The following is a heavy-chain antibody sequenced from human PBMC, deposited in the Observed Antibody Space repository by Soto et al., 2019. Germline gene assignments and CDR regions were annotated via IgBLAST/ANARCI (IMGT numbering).Heavy chain of an antibody. CDR3: ARDARIAARGAFDI. Sequence: PGGSLRLSCAASGFTFSSYGMHWVRQAPGKGLEWVAVIWYDGSNKYYADSVKGRFTISRDNSKNTLYLQMNSLRAEDTAVYYCARDARIAARGAFDIWGQGTMVTVSS. V-gene: IGHV3-33*01. J-gene: IGHJ3*02. D-gene: IGHD6-6*01. CDR1: GFTFSSYG. CDR2: IWYDGSNK.